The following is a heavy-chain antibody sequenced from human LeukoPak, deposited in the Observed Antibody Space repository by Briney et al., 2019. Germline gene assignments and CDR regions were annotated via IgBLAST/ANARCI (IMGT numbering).Heavy chain of an antibody. D-gene: IGHD1-1*01. CDR3: ARAKTHRGQSGGLWGHTTTLKTPFDY. Sequence: SGTLSLTCAVSGGSISSSNWWSWVRQPPGKGLEWIGEIYHSGSTNYNPSLKSRVTISVDKSKNQFSLKLSSVTAADTAVYYCARAKTHRGQSGGLWGHTTTLKTPFDYWGQGTLVTVSS. J-gene: IGHJ4*02. V-gene: IGHV4-4*02. CDR1: GGSISSSNW. CDR2: IYHSGST.